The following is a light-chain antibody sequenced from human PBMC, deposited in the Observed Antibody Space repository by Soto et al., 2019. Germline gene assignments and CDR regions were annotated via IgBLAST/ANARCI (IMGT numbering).Light chain of an antibody. Sequence: EIVLTQSPATLSLSPGERAPLSCRASQSVSSYLAWYQQKPGQAPRLLIYDAFKRATGIPARFSGSGSGTDFTLIISSLEPEDFAVYYCQQRSNWPSTFGGGTKVEVK. CDR1: QSVSSY. CDR3: QQRSNWPST. V-gene: IGKV3-11*01. J-gene: IGKJ4*01. CDR2: DAF.